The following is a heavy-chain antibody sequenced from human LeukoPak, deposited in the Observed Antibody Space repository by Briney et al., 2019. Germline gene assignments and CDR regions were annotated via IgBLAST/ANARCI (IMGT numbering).Heavy chain of an antibody. CDR3: AKDWGYTTMVSYYFDY. D-gene: IGHD5-18*01. CDR1: GFTFDDHA. Sequence: PGGSLRLSCAASGFTFDDHAMHWVRQAPGKGLEWVSGISWNSGSIGYADSVKGRFTISRDNAKNSLYLQMNSLRAEDTAVYYCAKDWGYTTMVSYYFDYWGQGALVTVSS. V-gene: IGHV3-9*01. CDR2: ISWNSGSI. J-gene: IGHJ4*02.